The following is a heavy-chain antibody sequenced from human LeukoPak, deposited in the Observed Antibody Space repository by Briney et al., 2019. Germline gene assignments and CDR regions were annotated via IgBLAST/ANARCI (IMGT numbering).Heavy chain of an antibody. Sequence: ASVKVSCKASGYTFTGYYMHWVRQAPGQGLEWMGWINPNSGGTNYAQKFQGRVTMTRDTSISTAYMELSGLRSDDTAVYYCARQRLGYCSSTSCYSWFDPWGQGTLVTVSS. D-gene: IGHD2-2*02. CDR2: INPNSGGT. CDR1: GYTFTGYY. J-gene: IGHJ5*02. CDR3: ARQRLGYCSSTSCYSWFDP. V-gene: IGHV1-2*02.